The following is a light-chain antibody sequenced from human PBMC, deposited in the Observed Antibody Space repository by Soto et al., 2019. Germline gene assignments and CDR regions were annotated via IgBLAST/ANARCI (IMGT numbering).Light chain of an antibody. J-gene: IGKJ1*01. CDR3: QDYSDWPTWT. V-gene: IGKV3D-15*01. CDR1: QSVSSN. CDR2: GAS. Sequence: EIVITQSPATLSVSPGERATLSCRASQSVSSNLAWYQQKPGQAPRLLIYGASSRATGIPDRFSGSGSGTEFTLIISSLQSEDLAVYYCQDYSDWPTWTFGQGTKVDIK.